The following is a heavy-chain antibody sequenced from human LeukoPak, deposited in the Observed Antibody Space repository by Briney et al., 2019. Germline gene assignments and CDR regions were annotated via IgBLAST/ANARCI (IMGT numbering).Heavy chain of an antibody. J-gene: IGHJ4*02. D-gene: IGHD3-16*02. V-gene: IGHV3-23*01. CDR3: AKSPPDYDYVWGSYRSYYFDY. CDR1: GFTFNLAW. Sequence: GGSLRLSCAASGFTFNLAWMSWVRQAPGKGLEWVSAISGSGGSTYYADSVKGRFTISRDNSKNTLYLQMNSLRAEDTAVYYCAKSPPDYDYVWGSYRSYYFDYWGQGTLVTVSS. CDR2: ISGSGGST.